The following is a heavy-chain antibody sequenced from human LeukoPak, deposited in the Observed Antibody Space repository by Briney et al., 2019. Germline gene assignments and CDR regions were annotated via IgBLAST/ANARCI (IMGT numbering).Heavy chain of an antibody. J-gene: IGHJ4*02. D-gene: IGHD3-16*01. Sequence: GASVKVSCKASGYTYTSYAMHWVRQAPGQRLEWMGWINAGNGNTKYSQKFQGRVTITRDTSASTAYMELSSLRSEDTAVYYCARDQLRMIGHFDYWGQGTLVTVSS. CDR1: GYTYTSYA. V-gene: IGHV1-3*01. CDR2: INAGNGNT. CDR3: ARDQLRMIGHFDY.